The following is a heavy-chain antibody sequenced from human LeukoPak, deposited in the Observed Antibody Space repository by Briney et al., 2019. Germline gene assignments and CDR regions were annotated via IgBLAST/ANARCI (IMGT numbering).Heavy chain of an antibody. J-gene: IGHJ4*02. CDR1: GYIFTNYY. V-gene: IGHV1-46*01. D-gene: IGHD3-10*01. CDR2: INTDGGVT. Sequence: ASVKVSCKASGYIFTNYYIHWVRQAPGQGLEWMGLINTDGGVTSYAEKFQGRVTMTEDTSTDTAYMELSSLRSEDTAVYYCATILSRFGELLPPNFDYWGQGTLVTVSS. CDR3: ATILSRFGELLPPNFDY.